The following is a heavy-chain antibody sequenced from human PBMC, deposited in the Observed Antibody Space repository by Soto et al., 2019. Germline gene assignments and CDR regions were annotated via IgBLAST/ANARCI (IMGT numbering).Heavy chain of an antibody. CDR2: IYHSGNT. J-gene: IGHJ5*02. CDR1: GGSISSSSYY. CDR3: AREYSSSAGWFDP. V-gene: IGHV4-39*07. Sequence: SETLSLTCTVSGGSISSSSYYWGWIRQPPGKGLEWIGSIYHSGNTHYNPSLQSRVTISVDTSKNHFSLRLSSVTAADTAVYFCAREYSSSAGWFDPWGQGTQVTVSS. D-gene: IGHD6-6*01.